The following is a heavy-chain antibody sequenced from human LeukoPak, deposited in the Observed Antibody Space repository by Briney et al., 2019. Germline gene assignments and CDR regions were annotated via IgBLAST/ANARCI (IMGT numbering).Heavy chain of an antibody. D-gene: IGHD2-15*01. Sequence: GESLQISCKGSGYSFTSYWISWVRQMPGKGLEWMGRIDPSDSYTNYSPSSQGHVTISADKSISTAYLQWSSLKASDTAMYYCARHLVVAATLSLFDWGQGTLVTVSS. CDR3: ARHLVVAATLSLFD. V-gene: IGHV5-10-1*01. CDR2: IDPSDSYT. J-gene: IGHJ4*02. CDR1: GYSFTSYW.